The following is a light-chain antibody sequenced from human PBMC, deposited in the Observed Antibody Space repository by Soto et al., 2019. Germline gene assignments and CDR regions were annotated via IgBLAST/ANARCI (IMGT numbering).Light chain of an antibody. CDR2: KAS. CDR3: QQYNSSTFT. Sequence: DIQMTQSPSTLSASVGDRVIITCRASQSISSWLAWYQQKPGKAPNLLIYKASSLESGVPSRFSGSGSGTEFTLTISSLQPDDFATYYCQQYNSSTFTFGQGTKLEIK. V-gene: IGKV1-5*03. CDR1: QSISSW. J-gene: IGKJ2*01.